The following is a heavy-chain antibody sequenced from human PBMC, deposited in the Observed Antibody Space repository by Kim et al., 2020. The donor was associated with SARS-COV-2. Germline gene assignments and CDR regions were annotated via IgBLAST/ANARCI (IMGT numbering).Heavy chain of an antibody. CDR2: IYFRGST. Sequence: SETLSLTCTVSGDSVSSGSYSWDWIRQPPGKGLEWIVSIYFRGSTYYNPSLKSRVTMSVDTSKNQFSLKLSSVTAADTAVYYCARHNKGSGYRFDYWGQGTLVTVSS. CDR1: GDSVSSGSYS. CDR3: ARHNKGSGYRFDY. J-gene: IGHJ4*02. V-gene: IGHV4-39*01. D-gene: IGHD5-12*01.